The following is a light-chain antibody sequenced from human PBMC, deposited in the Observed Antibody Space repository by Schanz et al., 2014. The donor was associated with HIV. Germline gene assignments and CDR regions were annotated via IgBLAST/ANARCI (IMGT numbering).Light chain of an antibody. J-gene: IGLJ3*02. CDR3: GTWESSPTSWV. CDR2: DSR. CDR1: DSNIGSNY. Sequence: QSVLTQPPSVSAAPGQKVTISCSGSDSNIGSNYVAWYQQLPGTAPKLLIHDSRKRPSEIPDRFSGSKSGTSATLGITGLQTGDEADYYCGTWESSPTSWVFGGGTQLTVL. V-gene: IGLV1-51*01.